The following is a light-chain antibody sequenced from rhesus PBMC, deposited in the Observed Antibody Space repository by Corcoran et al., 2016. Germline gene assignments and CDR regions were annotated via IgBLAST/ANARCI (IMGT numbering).Light chain of an antibody. Sequence: DIQMTQSPSSLSSSVGDRVTITCRASQAITNDLAWYRQRPGESPKLLIYEASNLQSGIPSRFSGSGSVTDFTLTLLILPSYDSATYCCQHYYSLPLTFGGGTKVEIK. CDR2: EAS. V-gene: IGKV1-25*01. CDR1: QAITND. CDR3: QHYYSLPLT. J-gene: IGKJ4*01.